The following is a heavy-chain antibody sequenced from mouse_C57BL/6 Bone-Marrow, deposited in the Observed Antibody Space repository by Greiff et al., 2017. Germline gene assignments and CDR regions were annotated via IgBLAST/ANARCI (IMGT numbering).Heavy chain of an antibody. V-gene: IGHV1-54*01. CDR2: INPGSGGT. Sequence: VKLMESGAELVRPGTSVKVSCKASGYAFTNYLIEWVKQRPGQGLEWIGVINPGSGGTNYNEKFKGKATLTADKSSSTAYMQLSSLTSEDSAVYFCASPYYYGSSSWFAYWGQGTLVTVSA. D-gene: IGHD1-1*01. CDR1: GYAFTNYL. CDR3: ASPYYYGSSSWFAY. J-gene: IGHJ3*01.